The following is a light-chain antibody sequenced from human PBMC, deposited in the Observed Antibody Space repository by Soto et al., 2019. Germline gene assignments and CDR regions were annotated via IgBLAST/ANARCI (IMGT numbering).Light chain of an antibody. CDR1: QGISHW. CDR2: AXS. V-gene: IGKV1D-16*02. Sequence: THMTQSPSSLSASLGDRVTITXQARQGISHWLAWYQQEPGXAPKXXXDAXSSLQRGVPSRLSGSGSGTDFTRPISSLQPEDCANYYWQQFKKDTRTFGGGTKVDIK. CDR3: QQFKKDTRT. J-gene: IGKJ4*02.